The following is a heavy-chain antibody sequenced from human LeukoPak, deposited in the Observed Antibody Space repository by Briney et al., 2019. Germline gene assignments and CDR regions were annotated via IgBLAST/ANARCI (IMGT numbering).Heavy chain of an antibody. V-gene: IGHV1-2*02. CDR2: INPNSGGT. CDR1: GYTFTGYY. D-gene: IGHD3-10*01. CDR3: ARVGRFGEVYFDY. J-gene: IGHJ4*02. Sequence: ASVKVSCKASGYTFTGYYMHWVRQAPGQGLEWMGWINPNSGGTNYAQKFQGRVTMTRDTSISTAYMELSRLRSDNTAVYYCARVGRFGEVYFDYWGQGTLVTVSS.